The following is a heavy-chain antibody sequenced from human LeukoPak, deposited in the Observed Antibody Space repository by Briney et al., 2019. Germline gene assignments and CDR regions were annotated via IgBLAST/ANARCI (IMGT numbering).Heavy chain of an antibody. CDR3: ARQAAGVVY. CDR1: GFTFSTYA. J-gene: IGHJ4*02. Sequence: GGSLRLSCAASGFTFSTYAIHWVRQAPGKGLEYVSGISGNGGSTYYANSVKGRFTISRDNSKNTPYLQLGSLRAEDMAVYYCARQAAGVVYWGQGTLVTVSS. D-gene: IGHD6-13*01. V-gene: IGHV3-64*01. CDR2: ISGNGGST.